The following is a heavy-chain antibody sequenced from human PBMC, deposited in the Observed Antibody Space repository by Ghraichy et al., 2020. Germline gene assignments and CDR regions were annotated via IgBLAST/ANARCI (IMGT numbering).Heavy chain of an antibody. J-gene: IGHJ6*02. D-gene: IGHD2-15*01. CDR1: GGTFSSYT. CDR3: ARDGRYCSGGSCGMDV. V-gene: IGHV1-69*04. CDR2: IIPILGIA. Sequence: SVKVSCKASGGTFSSYTISWVRQAPGQGLEWMGRIIPILGIANYAQKFQGRVTITADKSTSTAYMELSSLRSEDTAVYYCARDGRYCSGGSCGMDVWGQGTTVTVSS.